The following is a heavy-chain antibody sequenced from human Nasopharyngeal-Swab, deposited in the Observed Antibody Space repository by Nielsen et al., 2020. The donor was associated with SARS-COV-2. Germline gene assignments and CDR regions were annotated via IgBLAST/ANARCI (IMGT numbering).Heavy chain of an antibody. V-gene: IGHV3-64D*06. J-gene: IGHJ4*02. D-gene: IGHD4-17*01. CDR3: VKGGYGVYFDY. Sequence: GESLKISCSASGFPFSSYAMHWVRQAPGKGLEYVSAISSNGGSTYYADSVKGRFTISRDNSKNTLYLQMSSLRAEDTAVYYCVKGGYGVYFDYWGQGTLVTVSS. CDR2: ISSNGGST. CDR1: GFPFSSYA.